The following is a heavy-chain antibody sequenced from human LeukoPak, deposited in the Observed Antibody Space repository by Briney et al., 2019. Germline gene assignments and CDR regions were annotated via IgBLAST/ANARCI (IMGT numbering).Heavy chain of an antibody. CDR3: AELGITMIGGV. Sequence: PGGSLRLSCAASAFTFSSYGMHWVRQAPGKGLEWVAVITYDGSNKYYADSVKGRFTISRDNSKNTLYLQMNSLRAEDTAVYYCAELGITMIGGVWGKGTTVTISS. CDR2: ITYDGSNK. CDR1: AFTFSSYG. V-gene: IGHV3-33*05. D-gene: IGHD3-10*02. J-gene: IGHJ6*04.